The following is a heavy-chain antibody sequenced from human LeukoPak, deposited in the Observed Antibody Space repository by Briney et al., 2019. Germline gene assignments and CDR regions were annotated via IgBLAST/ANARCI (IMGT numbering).Heavy chain of an antibody. Sequence: GESLKISCKASGYTFTSYAMHWVRQAPGQRLEWMGWINAGNGNTKYAQKFQGRVTITRDTSASTAYMELSSLRSEDTAVYYCARDRSDEEDAFDIWGQGTMVTVSS. CDR2: INAGNGNT. V-gene: IGHV1-3*01. J-gene: IGHJ3*02. CDR3: ARDRSDEEDAFDI. D-gene: IGHD2-21*01. CDR1: GYTFTSYA.